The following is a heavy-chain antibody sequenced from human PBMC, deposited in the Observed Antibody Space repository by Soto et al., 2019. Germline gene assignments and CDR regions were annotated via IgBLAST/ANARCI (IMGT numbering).Heavy chain of an antibody. CDR1: GGSISSGGYS. CDR2: IYHSGST. Sequence: PSETLSLTCAVSGGSISSGGYSWSWIRQPPGKGLEWIGYIYHSGSTYYNPSLKSRVTISVDGSKNQFSLKLSSVTAADTAVYYCARVDKAASGAFDIWGQGTMVTVSS. J-gene: IGHJ3*02. D-gene: IGHD2-2*03. CDR3: ARVDKAASGAFDI. V-gene: IGHV4-30-2*01.